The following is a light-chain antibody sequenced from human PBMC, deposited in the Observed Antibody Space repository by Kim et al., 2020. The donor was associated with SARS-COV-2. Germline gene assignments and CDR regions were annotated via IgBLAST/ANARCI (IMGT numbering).Light chain of an antibody. CDR1: TGDVGDNY. J-gene: IGLJ2*01. CDR3: LSLTNSDTRV. Sequence: QSALTQPASVSGPPGQSITISCTGTTGDVGDNYVSWYLQHPGKAPKLIIFDNTARPSGVSNRFSASKSGHTASLTISGLQAEDEADYYCLSLTNSDTRVFGGGTKVTVL. V-gene: IGLV2-14*03. CDR2: DNT.